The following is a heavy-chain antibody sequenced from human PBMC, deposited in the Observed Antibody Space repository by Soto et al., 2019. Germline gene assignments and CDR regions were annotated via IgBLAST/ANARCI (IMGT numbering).Heavy chain of an antibody. CDR2: IWYDGSNK. V-gene: IGHV3-33*01. J-gene: IGHJ4*02. D-gene: IGHD3-16*02. CDR3: ARDGIYDYVWGSYRPPITYYFDY. Sequence: GGSLRLSCAASGFTFSSYGMHWVRQAPGKGLEWVAVIWYDGSNKYYADSVKGRFTISRDNSKNTLYLQMNSLRAEDTAVYYCARDGIYDYVWGSYRPPITYYFDYWGQGTLVTVSS. CDR1: GFTFSSYG.